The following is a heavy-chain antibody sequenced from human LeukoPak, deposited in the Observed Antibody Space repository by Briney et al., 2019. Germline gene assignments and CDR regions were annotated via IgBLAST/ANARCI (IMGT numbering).Heavy chain of an antibody. Sequence: TGGSLRLSCAASGSTFSSYAVSWVRQAPGKGLEWVSSISGSGGSTYSADSVKGRFTISRDNSKNTLYLQMNSLRAEDTALYYCAKDRSCTNDICHGDFDYWGQGTLVTVSS. CDR3: AKDRSCTNDICHGDFDY. D-gene: IGHD2-8*01. CDR1: GSTFSSYA. J-gene: IGHJ4*02. V-gene: IGHV3-23*01. CDR2: ISGSGGST.